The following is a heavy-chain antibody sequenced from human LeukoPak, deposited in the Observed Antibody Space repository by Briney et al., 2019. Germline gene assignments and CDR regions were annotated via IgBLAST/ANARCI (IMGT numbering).Heavy chain of an antibody. CDR1: GFTFSRYG. D-gene: IGHD4-11*01. J-gene: IGHJ6*02. V-gene: IGHV3-30-3*01. Sequence: GRSLRLPCAASGFTFSRYGMHWVRQAPGKGLEWVAVISHDGGNEYYADSVKGRFTISRDNSKNTLYLQMDSLRAEDTAVYYCAKDSSTSNPYYGLDVWGQGTTVTVSS. CDR3: AKDSSTSNPYYGLDV. CDR2: ISHDGGNE.